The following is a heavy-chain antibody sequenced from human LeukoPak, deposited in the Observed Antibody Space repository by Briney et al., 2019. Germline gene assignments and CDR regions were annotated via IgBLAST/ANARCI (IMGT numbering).Heavy chain of an antibody. D-gene: IGHD3-22*01. Sequence: GGSLRLSCAASGFTSSSYGMHWVRQAPGKGLEWVAVISYDGSNKYYADSVKGRFTISRDNSKNTLYLQMNSLRAEDTAVYYCAKDSDEYYYDSSGYLCHWGQGTLVTVSS. CDR1: GFTSSSYG. CDR3: AKDSDEYYYDSSGYLCH. CDR2: ISYDGSNK. V-gene: IGHV3-30*18. J-gene: IGHJ4*02.